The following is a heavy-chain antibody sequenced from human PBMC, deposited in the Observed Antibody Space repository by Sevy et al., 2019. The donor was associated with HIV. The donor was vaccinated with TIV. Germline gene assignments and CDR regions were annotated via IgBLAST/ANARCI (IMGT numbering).Heavy chain of an antibody. CDR1: GFTFSSYR. D-gene: IGHD1-20*01. Sequence: GGSLRLSCAASGFTFSSYRMNWVRQAPGKGLEWVSSISSSSSYIYYADSVKGRFTISRDNAKNSLYLQMNSLRAEDTAVYYSARGAVRVEYNWNDDAFDIWGQGTMVTVSS. J-gene: IGHJ3*02. V-gene: IGHV3-21*01. CDR2: ISSSSSYI. CDR3: ARGAVRVEYNWNDDAFDI.